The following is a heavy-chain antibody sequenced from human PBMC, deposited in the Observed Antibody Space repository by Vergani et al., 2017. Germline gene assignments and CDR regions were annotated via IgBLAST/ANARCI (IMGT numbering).Heavy chain of an antibody. CDR1: GFTFNHYA. Sequence: EVQLLESGGDLVQPGGSLRLSCAASGFTFNHYAMNWVRQAPGKGLEWVSGISGSGGSTYYAGSVKGRFTISRDSSKNTLYLQMNSLRAGDTAVYYCAKANPRNSGYDYLYYDHAMDVWGQGTTVTVAS. V-gene: IGHV3-23*01. CDR3: AKANPRNSGYDYLYYDHAMDV. J-gene: IGHJ6*02. CDR2: ISGSGGST. D-gene: IGHD5-12*01.